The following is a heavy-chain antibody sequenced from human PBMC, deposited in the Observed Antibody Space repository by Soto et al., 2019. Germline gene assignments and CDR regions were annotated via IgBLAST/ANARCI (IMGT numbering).Heavy chain of an antibody. Sequence: SGPTLVNPTQTLTLTCTVSGFSLSGTGMRVTWIRQPPGKALEWLARIDWEDTKLYSTSLKTRLSISKDTSKNQVVLTMTNMDPADTATYYCARAFYGMDVWGPGTTVTVSS. J-gene: IGHJ6*02. V-gene: IGHV2-70*04. CDR1: GFSLSGTGMR. CDR2: IDWEDTK. CDR3: ARAFYGMDV.